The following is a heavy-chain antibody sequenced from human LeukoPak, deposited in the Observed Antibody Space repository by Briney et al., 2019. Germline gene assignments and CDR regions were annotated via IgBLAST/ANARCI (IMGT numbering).Heavy chain of an antibody. D-gene: IGHD6-19*01. J-gene: IGHJ4*02. CDR2: IYGGTST. CDR1: GFTVSSNY. CDR3: ERAQWLATFDS. Sequence: HTGGSLRLSCAASGFTVSSNYMSWVRQAPGGGLEWVSIIYGGTSTYHADSLKGRFTISRDNSKNTLYLQMNSLRAEDTAVYYCERAQWLATFDSWGQGTLVTVSS. V-gene: IGHV3-53*01.